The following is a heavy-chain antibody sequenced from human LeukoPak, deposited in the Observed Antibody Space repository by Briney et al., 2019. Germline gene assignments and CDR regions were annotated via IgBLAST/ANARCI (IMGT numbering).Heavy chain of an antibody. V-gene: IGHV3-30-3*01. Sequence: GGSLRLSCAASGFTFSSFAMQWVRQAPGEGLEWVAFISYDGTNIYYADSVKGRFTVSRDNSKNTLFLQVNSLRREDTAVYYCARDSSDFDYWGQGTLVTVSS. CDR2: ISYDGTNI. CDR3: ARDSSDFDY. J-gene: IGHJ4*02. CDR1: GFTFSSFA. D-gene: IGHD3-22*01.